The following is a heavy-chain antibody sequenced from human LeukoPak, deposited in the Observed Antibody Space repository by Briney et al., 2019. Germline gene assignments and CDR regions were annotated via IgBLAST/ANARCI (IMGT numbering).Heavy chain of an antibody. Sequence: SETLSLTCTVSGYSISSGYYWGWIRQPPGKGLEWIGSIYHSGSTYYNPSPKSRVTISVDTSKNQFSLKLSSVTAADTAVYYCARRPGATPNWFDPWGQGTLVTVSS. V-gene: IGHV4-38-2*02. J-gene: IGHJ5*02. D-gene: IGHD1-26*01. CDR2: IYHSGST. CDR1: GYSISSGYY. CDR3: ARRPGATPNWFDP.